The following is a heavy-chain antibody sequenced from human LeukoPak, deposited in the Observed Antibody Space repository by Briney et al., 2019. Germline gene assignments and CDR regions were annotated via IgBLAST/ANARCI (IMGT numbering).Heavy chain of an antibody. Sequence: PSETLSLTCIVSNASISSYYWNWIRQPPGKGLEWIGYIYYSGITNYNPSLKSRVTISVGTSKSQFSLTLTSVTAADTALYYCARAGRWEGRPHAFDIWGQGTMVTVSS. CDR1: NASISSYY. V-gene: IGHV4-59*01. D-gene: IGHD1-26*01. J-gene: IGHJ3*02. CDR3: ARAGRWEGRPHAFDI. CDR2: IYYSGIT.